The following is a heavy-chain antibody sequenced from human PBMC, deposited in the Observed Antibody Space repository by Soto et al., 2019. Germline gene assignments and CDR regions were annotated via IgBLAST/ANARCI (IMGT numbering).Heavy chain of an antibody. CDR2: INHSGST. V-gene: IGHV4-34*01. D-gene: IGHD3-16*02. J-gene: IGHJ5*02. CDR1: GGSFSGYY. CDR3: ARHSTFGGVIVILGKPLKPNWFDP. Sequence: SETLSLTCAVYGGSFSGYYWSWIRQPPGKGLEWIGEINHSGSTNYNPSLKSRVTISVDTSKNQFSLKLSSVTAADTAVYYCARHSTFGGVIVILGKPLKPNWFDPWGQGTLVTVSS.